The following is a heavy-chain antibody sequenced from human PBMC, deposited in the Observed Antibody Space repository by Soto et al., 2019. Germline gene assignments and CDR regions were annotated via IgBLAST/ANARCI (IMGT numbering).Heavy chain of an antibody. D-gene: IGHD3-10*01. CDR3: ARDPRGLRVYYGMDV. CDR1: GGTFSSYA. J-gene: IGHJ6*02. CDR2: IIPIFGTA. V-gene: IGHV1-69*13. Sequence: SVKVSCKASGGTFSSYAISWVRQAPGQGLEWMGGIIPIFGTANYAQKFQGRVTITADESTSTAYMELSSLRSEDTAVYYCARDPRGLRVYYGMDVWGQGTTVTVSS.